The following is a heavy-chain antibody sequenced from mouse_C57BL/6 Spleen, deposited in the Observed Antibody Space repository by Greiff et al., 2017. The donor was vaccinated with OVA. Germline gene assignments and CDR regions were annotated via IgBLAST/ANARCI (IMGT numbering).Heavy chain of an antibody. V-gene: IGHV7-3*01. CDR2: IRNKANGYTT. CDR3: ARSLYDSLFAY. D-gene: IGHD1-1*01. Sequence: EVKLMESGGGLVQPGGSLSLSCAASGFTFTDYYMSWVRQPPGKALEWLGFIRNKANGYTTEYSASVKGRFTISRDNSQSILYLQMNALRAEDSATYYCARSLYDSLFAYWGQGTLVTVSA. J-gene: IGHJ3*01. CDR1: GFTFTDYY.